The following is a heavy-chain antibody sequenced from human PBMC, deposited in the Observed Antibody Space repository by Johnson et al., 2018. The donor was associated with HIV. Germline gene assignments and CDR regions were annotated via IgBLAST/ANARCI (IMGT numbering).Heavy chain of an antibody. CDR1: GITFSDYW. J-gene: IGHJ3*01. D-gene: IGHD1-1*01. V-gene: IGHV3-7*01. Sequence: VQLVESGGGLVQPGGSLRLSCAASGITFSDYWMSWVRQTPGKGLEWVANIKQDGREKYSVDSVKGRFTISRDNAKNSLYLQMNSLRVEDTAVYYCARGYGMVWGQGTMVTVSS. CDR3: ARGYGMV. CDR2: IKQDGREK.